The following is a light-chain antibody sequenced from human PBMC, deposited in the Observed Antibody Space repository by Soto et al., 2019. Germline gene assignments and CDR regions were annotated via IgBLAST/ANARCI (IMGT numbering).Light chain of an antibody. Sequence: EIVLTQSPGTLSLSPGDTATLSCRASQSVRSNFLAWYQHKPGQAPRLLIHDAYSRATGTPDRFSGSGSDRDFTLTISRLEPEDFAVYYCQQYAGSPRTFGQGTKLEIK. CDR1: QSVRSNF. CDR3: QQYAGSPRT. V-gene: IGKV3-20*01. J-gene: IGKJ2*01. CDR2: DAY.